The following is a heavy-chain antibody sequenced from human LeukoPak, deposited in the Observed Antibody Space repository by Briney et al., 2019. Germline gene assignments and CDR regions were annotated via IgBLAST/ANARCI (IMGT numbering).Heavy chain of an antibody. Sequence: GGSLRLSCAASGXTFSNYAVSWVRQAPGKGLEWVSSIGGSGVSTYYADSVKGRLTISRDNSKNTLCLQMDSLRAEDTAVYHCAKLVATISDWGQGTLVIVSS. J-gene: IGHJ4*02. V-gene: IGHV3-23*01. CDR3: AKLVATISD. CDR1: GXTFSNYA. D-gene: IGHD5-12*01. CDR2: IGGSGVST.